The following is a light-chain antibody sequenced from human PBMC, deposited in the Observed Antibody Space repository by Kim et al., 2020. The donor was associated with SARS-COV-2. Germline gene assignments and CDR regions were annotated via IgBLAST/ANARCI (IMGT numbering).Light chain of an antibody. J-gene: IGLJ3*02. CDR2: YDS. CDR1: NIGSKS. CDR3: QVWDSSSDHVV. Sequence: SYELTQPPSVSVAQGKTAGMTCGGENIGSKSVYWYQQKPGQAPVLVIYYDSDRPSGIPERFSGSNSGNTATLTISRVEAGDEADYYCQVWDSSSDHVVFGGGTQLTFL. V-gene: IGLV3-21*04.